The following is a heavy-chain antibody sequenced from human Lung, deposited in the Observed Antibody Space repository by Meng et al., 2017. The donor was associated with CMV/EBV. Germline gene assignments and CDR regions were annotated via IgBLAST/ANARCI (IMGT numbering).Heavy chain of an antibody. Sequence: LXCTVSGGSISSSSYYWGWIRQPPGKGLEWIGSIYYSGSTYYNPSLKSRVTISVDTSKNQFSLKLSSVTAADTAVYYCAGLCIVVVPAAICPMDVWGQGXTVTVSS. D-gene: IGHD2-2*01. CDR1: GGSISSSSYY. V-gene: IGHV4-39*01. J-gene: IGHJ6*02. CDR3: AGLCIVVVPAAICPMDV. CDR2: IYYSGST.